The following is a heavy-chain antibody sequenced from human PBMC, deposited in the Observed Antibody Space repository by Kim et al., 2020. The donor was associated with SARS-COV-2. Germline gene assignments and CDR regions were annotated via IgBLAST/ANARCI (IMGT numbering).Heavy chain of an antibody. J-gene: IGHJ2*01. Sequence: SQTLSLTCAISGDSVSSNSAAWNWIRQSPSRGLEWLGRTYYRSKWYNDYAVSVKSRITINPDTSKNQFSLQLNSVTPEDTAVYYCARDAPSSGYPNWYFDLWGRGTLVTVSS. CDR1: GDSVSSNSAA. CDR2: TYYRSKWYN. D-gene: IGHD6-19*01. V-gene: IGHV6-1*01. CDR3: ARDAPSSGYPNWYFDL.